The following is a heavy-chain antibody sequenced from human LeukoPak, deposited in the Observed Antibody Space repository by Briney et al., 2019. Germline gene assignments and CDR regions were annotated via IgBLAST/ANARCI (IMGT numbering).Heavy chain of an antibody. CDR1: GFTFSSYW. CDR2: IKQDGSEK. D-gene: IGHD3-10*01. J-gene: IGHJ4*02. Sequence: PGGSLRLSCAASGFTFSSYWMIWVRQAPGKGLEGVANIKQDGSEKYYVDAVKGRFTISRDNAKNSLYLQMNILRAEDTAVYYCARDQTYGSGSYSYGFDYWGQGTLVTVSS. CDR3: ARDQTYGSGSYSYGFDY. V-gene: IGHV3-7*01.